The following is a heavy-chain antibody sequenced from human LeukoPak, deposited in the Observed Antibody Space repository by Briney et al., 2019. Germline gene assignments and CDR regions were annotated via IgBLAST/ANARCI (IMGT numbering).Heavy chain of an antibody. J-gene: IGHJ4*02. V-gene: IGHV3-23*01. CDR3: AKDGGLWVSAHWGDS. CDR1: GFTFGSYT. CDR2: ITTGGPNT. Sequence: GGSLRLSCTASGFTFGSYTMSWVRQAPGKGLKWVSTITTGGPNTYYADSVKGRFTVSRDDSKNTLYLQMNSLRAEDTAVYYCAKDGGLWVSAHWGDSWGRGTLVTVSS. D-gene: IGHD7-27*01.